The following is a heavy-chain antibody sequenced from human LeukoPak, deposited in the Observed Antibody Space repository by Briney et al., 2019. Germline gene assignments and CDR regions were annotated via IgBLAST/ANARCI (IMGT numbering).Heavy chain of an antibody. V-gene: IGHV3-53*01. CDR2: IYSGGYT. CDR3: VRASSTTAAGLFDY. Sequence: LSGGSLRLAYAASGFTVSSNFMSWVRQAPGKGLEWVSVIYSGGYTVYTDSVKGRFTISRDNSENTLYLQMNSLRADDTAVYYCVRASSTTAAGLFDYWGQGTLLTVSS. D-gene: IGHD6-13*01. J-gene: IGHJ4*02. CDR1: GFTVSSNF.